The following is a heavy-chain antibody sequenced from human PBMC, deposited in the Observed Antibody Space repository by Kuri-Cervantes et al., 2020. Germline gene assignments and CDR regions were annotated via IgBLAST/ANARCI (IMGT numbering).Heavy chain of an antibody. J-gene: IGHJ6*02. CDR3: AWGDGMDV. CDR2: INHSGST. CDR1: GFTFSNAW. D-gene: IGHD3-16*01. V-gene: IGHV4-34*08. Sequence: SETLSLTCAASGFTFSNAWMSWVRQPPGKGLEWIGEINHSGSTNYNPSLKSRVTISVDTSKNQFSLKLSSVTAADTAVYYCAWGDGMDVWGQGTTVTVSS.